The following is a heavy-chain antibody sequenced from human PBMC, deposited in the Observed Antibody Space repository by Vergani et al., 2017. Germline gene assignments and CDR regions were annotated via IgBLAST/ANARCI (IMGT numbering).Heavy chain of an antibody. J-gene: IGHJ3*02. D-gene: IGHD1-26*01. CDR3: ARDLGQIVGATNRRDAFDI. V-gene: IGHV1-18*01. Sequence: QVQLVQSGAEVKKPGASVKVSCKASGYTFTSYGISWVRQAPGQGLEWMGWISAYNGNTNYAQKLQGRVTMTKDTSTSTGYMELRSLGSDDTAVYYCARDLGQIVGATNRRDAFDIWGQGTMVTVSS. CDR1: GYTFTSYG. CDR2: ISAYNGNT.